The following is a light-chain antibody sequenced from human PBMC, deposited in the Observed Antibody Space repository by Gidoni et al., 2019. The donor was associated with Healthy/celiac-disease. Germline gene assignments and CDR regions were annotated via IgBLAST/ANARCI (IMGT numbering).Light chain of an antibody. CDR1: QSVSSSY. V-gene: IGKV3-20*01. CDR3: QQYGSSLWT. CDR2: GAS. J-gene: IGKJ1*01. Sequence: EIVLTQSPGTLSLSPGERATLSCRASQSVSSSYLAWYQRKPGQAPRLLIYGASSRATGIPDRFSGSGSGTDFTLTISRLEPEVFAVYYCQQYGSSLWTFXQXTKVEIK.